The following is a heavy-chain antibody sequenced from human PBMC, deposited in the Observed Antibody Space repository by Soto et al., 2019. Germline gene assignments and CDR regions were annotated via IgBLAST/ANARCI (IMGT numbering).Heavy chain of an antibody. Sequence: SVKVSCKASGGTFSSYAISWVRQAPGQGLEWMGGIIPIFGTANYAQKFQGRVTIPADESTSAAYMELSSLRSEDTAVYYCARDTWRSSFLDNYYYYGMDVWGQGNTVTVSS. CDR3: ARDTWRSSFLDNYYYYGMDV. J-gene: IGHJ6*02. V-gene: IGHV1-69*13. CDR1: GGTFSSYA. CDR2: IIPIFGTA. D-gene: IGHD6-6*01.